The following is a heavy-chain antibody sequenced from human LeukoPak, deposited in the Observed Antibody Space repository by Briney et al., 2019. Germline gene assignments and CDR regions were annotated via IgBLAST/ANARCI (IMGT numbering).Heavy chain of an antibody. V-gene: IGHV4-59*08. CDR3: ATSPWFGELSPWFDP. D-gene: IGHD3-10*01. CDR1: GGSISSYY. Sequence: SETLSLTCTVAGGSISSYYWSWIRQPPGKGREWIGYIYYSGSTNYNPSLKSRVTISVDTSKNQFSLKLSSVTAADTAVYYCATSPWFGELSPWFDPWGQGTLVTVSS. CDR2: IYYSGST. J-gene: IGHJ5*02.